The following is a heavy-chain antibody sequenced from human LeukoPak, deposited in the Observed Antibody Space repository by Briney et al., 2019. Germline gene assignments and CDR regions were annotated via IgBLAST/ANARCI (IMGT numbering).Heavy chain of an antibody. Sequence: SETLSLTCTVSGGSISSSNYYWGWIRQPPGKGLEWIGNIYYSGSTYYHPSLKSRVTISVDTSKNQFSLKLSSVTAADTAVYYCARGRTTVTGIDYWGQGTLVTVSS. CDR3: ARGRTTVTGIDY. V-gene: IGHV4-39*07. D-gene: IGHD4-17*01. CDR1: GGSISSSNYY. J-gene: IGHJ4*02. CDR2: IYYSGST.